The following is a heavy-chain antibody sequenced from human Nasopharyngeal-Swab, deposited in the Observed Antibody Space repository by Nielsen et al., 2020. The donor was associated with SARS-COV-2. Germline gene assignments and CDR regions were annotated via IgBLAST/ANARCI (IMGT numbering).Heavy chain of an antibody. D-gene: IGHD1-26*01. J-gene: IGHJ4*02. Sequence: SVKVSCKASGFTFTSPAVQWVRQARGQRLEWIGWIDVGSGNTNYAQKFQERVTITRDMSTSTAYMELSSLRSEDTAVYYCAAGLGRRFDYWGQGTLVTVSS. CDR3: AAGLGRRFDY. CDR2: IDVGSGNT. V-gene: IGHV1-58*01. CDR1: GFTFTSPA.